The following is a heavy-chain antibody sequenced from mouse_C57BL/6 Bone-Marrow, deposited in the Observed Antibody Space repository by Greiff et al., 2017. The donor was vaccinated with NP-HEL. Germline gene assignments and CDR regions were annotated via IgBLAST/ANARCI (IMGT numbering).Heavy chain of an antibody. D-gene: IGHD2-5*01. V-gene: IGHV1-4*01. CDR3: ARRGRYYSNYDY. J-gene: IGHJ2*01. CDR2: INPSSGYT. Sequence: QVQLQQSGAELARPGASVKMSCKASGYTFTSYTMPWVKQRPGQGLEWIGYINPSSGYTKYNQKFKDKATLTADKSSSTAYMQLSSLTSEDSAFYYCARRGRYYSNYDYWGQGTTLTVSS. CDR1: GYTFTSYT.